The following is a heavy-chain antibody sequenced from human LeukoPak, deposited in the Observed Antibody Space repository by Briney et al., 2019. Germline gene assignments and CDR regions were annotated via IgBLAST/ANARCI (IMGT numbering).Heavy chain of an antibody. D-gene: IGHD3-22*01. CDR1: GGSFSGYY. Sequence: SETLSLTCAVYGGSFSGYYWSWIRQPPGKGLEWIGEINHSGSTNYNPSLKSRVTISVDTSKNQFSLKLSSVTAADTAVYYCARVYDSSGYSLDYWGQGTLVTVSS. CDR3: ARVYDSSGYSLDY. J-gene: IGHJ4*02. CDR2: INHSGST. V-gene: IGHV4-34*01.